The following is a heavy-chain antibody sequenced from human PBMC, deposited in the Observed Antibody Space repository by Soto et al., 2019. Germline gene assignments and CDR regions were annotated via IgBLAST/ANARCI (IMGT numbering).Heavy chain of an antibody. J-gene: IGHJ6*02. CDR1: GYTFTSYY. CDR2: INPSGGST. Sequence: KVSCKASGYTFTSYYMHWVRQAPGQGLEWMGIINPSGGSTSYAQKFQGRVTMTRDTSTSTVYMELSSLRSEDTAVYYCARDSRVVVISSGQYYYYYYGMDVWGQGTTVTV. V-gene: IGHV1-46*01. CDR3: ARDSRVVVISSGQYYYYYYGMDV. D-gene: IGHD3-22*01.